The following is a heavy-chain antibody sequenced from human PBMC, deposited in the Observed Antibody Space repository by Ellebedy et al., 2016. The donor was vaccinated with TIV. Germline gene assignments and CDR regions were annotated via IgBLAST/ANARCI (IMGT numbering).Heavy chain of an antibody. D-gene: IGHD6-13*01. Sequence: GESLKISCAASGFIFSSYTMNWVRQAPGKGLEWVSSISTSSSYIYYADSVKGRFTISRDNAKNSLYLQMNSLRVEDTAVYYCTKDSGFVAAAGTGYWGPGTLVTVSS. J-gene: IGHJ4*02. CDR2: ISTSSSYI. CDR3: TKDSGFVAAAGTGY. CDR1: GFIFSSYT. V-gene: IGHV3-21*04.